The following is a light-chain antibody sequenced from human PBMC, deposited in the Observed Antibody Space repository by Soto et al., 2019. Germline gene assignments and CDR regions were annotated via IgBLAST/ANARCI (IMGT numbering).Light chain of an antibody. CDR1: QDIGTY. CDR3: QKYDSAPT. CDR2: DAS. J-gene: IGKJ1*01. V-gene: IGKV1-27*01. Sequence: DIQMTQSPSSLSGSVGDRVTITCQATQDIGTYLAWYQQIPGKAPKLLIYDASTLQSGVPSRFSGSGSGTDFTLTISSLQPEDVATYYCQKYDSAPTFGPGTKVDIK.